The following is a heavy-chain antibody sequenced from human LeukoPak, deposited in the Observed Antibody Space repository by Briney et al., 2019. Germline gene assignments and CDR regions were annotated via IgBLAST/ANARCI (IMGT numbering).Heavy chain of an antibody. D-gene: IGHD3-10*01. V-gene: IGHV4-61*02. J-gene: IGHJ6*03. Sequence: SQTLSLTCTVSGGSISSGSYYWSWIRQPAGKGLEWIGRIYTSGSTNYNPSLKSRVTISVDTSKNQFSLKLSSVTAADTAVYYCARDVYGSGTYYYYMDVWGKGTTVTISS. CDR2: IYTSGST. CDR1: GGSISSGSYY. CDR3: ARDVYGSGTYYYYMDV.